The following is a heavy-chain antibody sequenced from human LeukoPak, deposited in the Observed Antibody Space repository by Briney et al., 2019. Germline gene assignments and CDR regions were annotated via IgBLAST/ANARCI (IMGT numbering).Heavy chain of an antibody. CDR3: AKSVVVPPTPDY. J-gene: IGHJ4*02. CDR2: IKQDGSEK. Sequence: ETLSLTCTVSGGSISSSSYYWGWIRQAPGKGLEWVANIKQDGSEKYYVDSVKGRFTISRDNAKNSLYLQMNSLRAEDTAVYYCAKSVVVPPTPDYWGQGTLVTVSS. V-gene: IGHV3-7*03. D-gene: IGHD2-15*01. CDR1: GGSISSSSYY.